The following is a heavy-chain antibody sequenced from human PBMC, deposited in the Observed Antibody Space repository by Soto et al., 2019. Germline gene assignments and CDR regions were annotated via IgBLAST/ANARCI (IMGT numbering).Heavy chain of an antibody. V-gene: IGHV4-31*03. Sequence: PSETLSLTCTVSGCSISSGGYYWSWIRQHPGKGLEWIGYIFYSGTTYYNPSLKSRVTISVDTSKNQFSLKLSSVTASDTDVYYYGRSDDSWGQGSLVTVSS. CDR2: IFYSGTT. CDR1: GCSISSGGYY. CDR3: GRSDDS. J-gene: IGHJ5*01.